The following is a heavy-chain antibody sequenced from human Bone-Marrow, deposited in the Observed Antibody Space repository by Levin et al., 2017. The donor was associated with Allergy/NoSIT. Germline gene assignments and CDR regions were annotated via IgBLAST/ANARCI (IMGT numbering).Heavy chain of an antibody. Sequence: PAASVKVSCKASGYTFTGYYMHWVRQAPGQGLEWMGWINPNSGGTNYAQKFQGRVTMTRDTSISTAYMELSRLRSDDTAVYYCARDLSILYCSSTSCYVLWGEDWFDPWGQGTLVTVSS. V-gene: IGHV1-2*02. D-gene: IGHD2-2*01. J-gene: IGHJ5*02. CDR3: ARDLSILYCSSTSCYVLWGEDWFDP. CDR2: INPNSGGT. CDR1: GYTFTGYY.